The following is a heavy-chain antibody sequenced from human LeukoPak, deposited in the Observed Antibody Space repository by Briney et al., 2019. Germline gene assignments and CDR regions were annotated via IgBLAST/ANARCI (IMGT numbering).Heavy chain of an antibody. CDR3: ARSGGSCTSSSCLFDY. D-gene: IGHD2-2*01. J-gene: IGHJ4*02. CDR2: ISTTSTYI. CDR1: GFTFSSFS. V-gene: IGHV3-21*01. Sequence: GGSLRLSCAASGFTFSSFSMNWVRQAPGKGLEWVSSISTTSTYIYYADSLRGRFTISRDNAKNSLYLQMSSLRAEDTAVYYCARSGGSCTSSSCLFDYWGQGTLVTVSS.